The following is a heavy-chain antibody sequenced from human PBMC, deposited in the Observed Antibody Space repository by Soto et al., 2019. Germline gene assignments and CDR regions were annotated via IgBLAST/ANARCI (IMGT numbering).Heavy chain of an antibody. Sequence: SMKISSNSPGPTLSSYGISSVPQAPGQGLEWMGGIIPIFGTANYAQKFQGRVTITADESTSTAYMELSSLRSEDTAVYYCARSGYSYGYTSDYWGQGTLVTVS. D-gene: IGHD5-18*01. J-gene: IGHJ4*02. CDR1: GPTLSSYG. V-gene: IGHV1-69*01. CDR2: IIPIFGTA. CDR3: ARSGYSYGYTSDY.